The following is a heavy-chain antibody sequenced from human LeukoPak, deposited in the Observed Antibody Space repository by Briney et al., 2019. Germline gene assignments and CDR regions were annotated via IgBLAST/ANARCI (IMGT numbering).Heavy chain of an antibody. V-gene: IGHV3-23*01. CDR3: AKDPTMIVVVIPDY. Sequence: GGSLRLSCAASGFTFSNYAMNWVRQAPGKGLEWVSAISGSGGSTYYADSVKGRFTISRDNSKNTLYLQMNSLRAEDTAVYYCAKDPTMIVVVIPDYWGQGTLVTVSS. D-gene: IGHD3-22*01. CDR1: GFTFSNYA. J-gene: IGHJ4*02. CDR2: ISGSGGST.